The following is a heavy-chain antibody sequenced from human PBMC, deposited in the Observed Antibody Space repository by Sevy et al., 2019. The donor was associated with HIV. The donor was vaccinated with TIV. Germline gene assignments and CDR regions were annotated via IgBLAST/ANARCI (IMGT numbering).Heavy chain of an antibody. Sequence: SETLSLTCAVYGGSFSGYSWNWIRQSPERGLEWIGEITHSGNTNYISSLKSRVTISKATSNNQFSLKLNSVSAADTAVYYCARGKDVSGTFDIWGQGTGATVSS. J-gene: IGHJ3*02. CDR1: GGSFSGYS. CDR2: ITHSGNT. V-gene: IGHV4-34*01. CDR3: ARGKDVSGTFDI.